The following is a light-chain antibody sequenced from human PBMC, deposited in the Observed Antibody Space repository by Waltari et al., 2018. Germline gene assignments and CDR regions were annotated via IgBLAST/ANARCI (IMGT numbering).Light chain of an antibody. Sequence: HSALTQPASVSGSPGQSITIPCTGPSSDVGGYNYVPWYQQHPGKAPKLMIYDVSNRPSGVSNRFSGSKSGNTASLTISGLQAEDEADYYCSSYISSSTLELFGGGTSLTVL. CDR2: DVS. V-gene: IGLV2-14*03. J-gene: IGLJ2*01. CDR1: SSDVGGYNY. CDR3: SSYISSSTLEL.